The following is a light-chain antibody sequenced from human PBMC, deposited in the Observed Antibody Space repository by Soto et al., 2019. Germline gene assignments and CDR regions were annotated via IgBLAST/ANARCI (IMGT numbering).Light chain of an antibody. Sequence: QSVLTQPPSASGTPGQRVTISCSGSSSNIGSENVNWYQQVPGTAPKLLIYANNQRPSGVPDRFSVSKSGTSASLAIGGLHSEDEADYYCAAWDDSLKGWVFGGGTKLTVL. CDR3: AAWDDSLKGWV. J-gene: IGLJ3*02. CDR2: ANN. V-gene: IGLV1-44*01. CDR1: SSNIGSEN.